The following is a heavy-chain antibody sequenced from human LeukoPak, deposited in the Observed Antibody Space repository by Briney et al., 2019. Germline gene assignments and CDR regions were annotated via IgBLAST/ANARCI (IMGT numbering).Heavy chain of an antibody. CDR3: AGTTDYNSFLAY. J-gene: IGHJ4*02. Sequence: SQTLSLTCAVSGDSVSSNSAVWNWIRQSPSRGLEWLGRTYYRSKWHNEYAESVKSRISINSDTSKNPFSLQLNSVTPEDTAEYYCAGTTDYNSFLAYWGQGTLVTVSS. D-gene: IGHD4-11*01. CDR2: TYYRSKWHN. V-gene: IGHV6-1*01. CDR1: GDSVSSNSAV.